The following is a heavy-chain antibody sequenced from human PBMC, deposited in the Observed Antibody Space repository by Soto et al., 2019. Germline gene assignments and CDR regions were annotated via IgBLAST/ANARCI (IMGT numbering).Heavy chain of an antibody. Sequence: GASVKVSCKASGYTFTGYYMHWVRQAPGQGLEWMGWINPNSGGTNYAQKFQGWVTMTRDTSVSTAYMELSRLRSDDTAVYYCARGAIVVVPAAPYWADYYGMDVWGQGTTVTVSS. D-gene: IGHD2-2*01. J-gene: IGHJ6*02. CDR1: GYTFTGYY. CDR3: ARGAIVVVPAAPYWADYYGMDV. CDR2: INPNSGGT. V-gene: IGHV1-2*04.